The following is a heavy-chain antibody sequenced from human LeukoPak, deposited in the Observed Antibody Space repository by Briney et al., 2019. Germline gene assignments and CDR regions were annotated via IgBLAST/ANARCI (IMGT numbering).Heavy chain of an antibody. CDR2: IYYSGCT. CDR1: GGSISSYY. V-gene: IGHV4-59*08. J-gene: IGHJ4*02. Sequence: SETLSLTCTVPGGSISSYYWSWIRQPPGKGLEWVGYIYYSGCTNYNPSLKSRVNISVDTSKNQFSLNVSSVTAAETAVYYCAKQSYGSGSYYFDYWGQGTLVTVSS. D-gene: IGHD3-10*01. CDR3: AKQSYGSGSYYFDY.